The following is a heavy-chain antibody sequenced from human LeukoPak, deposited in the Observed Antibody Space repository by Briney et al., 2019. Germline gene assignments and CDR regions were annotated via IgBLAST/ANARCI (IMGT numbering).Heavy chain of an antibody. Sequence: ASVKVSCKASGYTFTSYYMHWVRQAPGQGLEWMGIINPSGGSTSYSEKFQGRVAMTRDASTSTVYMELSSLRSEDTAVYYCARGGMGIQLWSFDYWGQGTLVTVSS. V-gene: IGHV1-46*01. CDR3: ARGGMGIQLWSFDY. D-gene: IGHD5-18*01. CDR2: INPSGGST. J-gene: IGHJ4*02. CDR1: GYTFTSYY.